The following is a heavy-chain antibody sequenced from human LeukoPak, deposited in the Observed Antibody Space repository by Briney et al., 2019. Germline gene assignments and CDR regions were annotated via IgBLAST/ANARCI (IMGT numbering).Heavy chain of an antibody. CDR1: GFTFSSYS. CDR3: ARDGAHDPPFDY. CDR2: ISSSSNYI. V-gene: IGHV3-21*01. Sequence: PGGSLRLSCAASGFTFSSYSMNWVRQAPGKGLEWVSSISSSSNYIYYADSVKGRFTISRDNAKNSLFLQMNSLRAEDTAVYYCARDGAHDPPFDYWGQGTLVTVSS. D-gene: IGHD1-1*01. J-gene: IGHJ4*02.